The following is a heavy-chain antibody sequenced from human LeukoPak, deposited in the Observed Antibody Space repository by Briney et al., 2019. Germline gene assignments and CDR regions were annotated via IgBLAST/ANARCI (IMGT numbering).Heavy chain of an antibody. D-gene: IGHD3-9*01. Sequence: SETLSLTCTVSGGSISSYYWSWIRQPPGKGLEWIGYIYYSGSTNYNPSLKSRVTISVDTSKNQFSLKLSSVTAADTAVYYCARVLTGPNWFDPWGQGTLVTVSS. V-gene: IGHV4-59*08. J-gene: IGHJ5*02. CDR3: ARVLTGPNWFDP. CDR1: GGSISSYY. CDR2: IYYSGST.